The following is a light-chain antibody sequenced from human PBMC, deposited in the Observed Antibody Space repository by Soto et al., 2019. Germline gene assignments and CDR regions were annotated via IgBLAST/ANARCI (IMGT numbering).Light chain of an antibody. CDR1: QNIRNF. CDR2: FTS. Sequence: DIQMTQAPSSLSASVGDRVNITCRASQNIRNFLNWYQQKPGEAPKFLISFTSNLQSGVPSRFSGSGSGTDFTFTISSLQPEDFATYYCQQSYSTPSITFGLGTRLEI. CDR3: QQSYSTPSIT. V-gene: IGKV1-39*01. J-gene: IGKJ5*01.